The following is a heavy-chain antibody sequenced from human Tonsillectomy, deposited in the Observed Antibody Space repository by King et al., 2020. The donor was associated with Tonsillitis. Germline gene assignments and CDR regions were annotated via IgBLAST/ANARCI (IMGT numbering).Heavy chain of an antibody. CDR1: GFTFSNYG. CDR2: ISYDGINK. J-gene: IGHJ4*02. V-gene: IGHV3-30*18. Sequence: VQLVESGGGVVQPGRSLRLSCAASGFTFSNYGMHWVRQAPGKGLEWVALISYDGINKYYADSVKGRFTISRDNSKNTLYLQMNSLRAEDTAVYYCAKGNVDIAMVTYYFDYWGQGTLVTVSS. CDR3: AKGNVDIAMVTYYFDY. D-gene: IGHD5-18*01.